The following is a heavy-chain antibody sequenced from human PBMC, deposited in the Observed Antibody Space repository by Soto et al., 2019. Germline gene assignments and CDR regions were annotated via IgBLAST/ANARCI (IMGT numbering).Heavy chain of an antibody. CDR3: ARERNDRYCSGSYYGFFDY. Sequence: QVQLVQSGAEVKKPGSSVKVSCKASGGTFSSYTISWVRQAPGQGLEWMGRIIPILGIANYAQKFQGRVTITADKSTSTAYMELSSLRSEDTAVYYCARERNDRYCSGSYYGFFDYWGQGTLVTVSS. J-gene: IGHJ4*02. V-gene: IGHV1-69*08. CDR1: GGTFSSYT. D-gene: IGHD3-10*01. CDR2: IIPILGIA.